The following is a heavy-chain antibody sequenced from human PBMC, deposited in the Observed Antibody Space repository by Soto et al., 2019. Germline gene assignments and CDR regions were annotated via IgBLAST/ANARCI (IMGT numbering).Heavy chain of an antibody. V-gene: IGHV4-30-4*01. Sequence: SETLSLTCTVSGGSISSGDYYWSWIRQPPGKGLEWIGYIFYSGSTYYNPSLKSRVTISVDTSKNQFSLKLSSVTAADTAVYYCARASGYCSSTNCYAFDYWGQGTLVTVSS. CDR1: GGSISSGDYY. J-gene: IGHJ4*02. CDR2: IFYSGST. D-gene: IGHD2-2*01. CDR3: ARASGYCSSTNCYAFDY.